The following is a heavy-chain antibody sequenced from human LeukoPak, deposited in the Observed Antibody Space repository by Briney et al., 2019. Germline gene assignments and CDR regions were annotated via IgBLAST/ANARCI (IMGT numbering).Heavy chain of an antibody. J-gene: IGHJ4*02. CDR2: VHPNSGDT. V-gene: IGHV1-2*02. D-gene: IGHD6-25*01. Sequence: GASVKVSCTASGYTFTAHHLHWVRRAPGQGLEWMGWVHPNSGDTNYAQKLQSRVTMTRDTSASTAYMELHTLRFDDAAVYYCTCGRGFIYDYWGQGPLVTVSS. CDR3: TCGRGFIYDY. CDR1: GYTFTAHH.